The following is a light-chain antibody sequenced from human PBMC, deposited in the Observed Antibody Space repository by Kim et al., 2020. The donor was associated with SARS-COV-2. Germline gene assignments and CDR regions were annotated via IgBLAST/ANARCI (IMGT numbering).Light chain of an antibody. CDR2: WAS. CDR1: QRVLYSSNNKNY. Sequence: RATIHCKSSQRVLYSSNNKNYLAWYQQKPGQPPRLLIYWASTRESGVPDRFSGSGSGTDFTLTISSLQAEDVAVYYCQQYFSTPQTFGQGTKLEI. J-gene: IGKJ2*01. V-gene: IGKV4-1*01. CDR3: QQYFSTPQT.